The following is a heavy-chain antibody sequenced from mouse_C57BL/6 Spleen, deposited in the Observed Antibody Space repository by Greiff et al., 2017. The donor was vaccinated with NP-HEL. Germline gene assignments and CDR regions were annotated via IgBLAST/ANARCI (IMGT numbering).Heavy chain of an antibody. CDR2: IYPGSGST. CDR3: ARPPYYDYDGTAFAY. V-gene: IGHV1-55*01. Sequence: QVQLQQPGAELVKPGASVKMSCKASGYTFTSYWITWVKQRPGQGLEWIGDIYPGSGSTNYTEKFKSKATLTVDTSSSTAYMQLSSLTSEDSAVYYCARPPYYDYDGTAFAYWGQGTLVTVSA. J-gene: IGHJ3*01. D-gene: IGHD2-4*01. CDR1: GYTFTSYW.